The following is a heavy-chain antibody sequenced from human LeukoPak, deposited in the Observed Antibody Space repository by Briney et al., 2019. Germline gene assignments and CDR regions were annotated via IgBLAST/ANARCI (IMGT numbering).Heavy chain of an antibody. CDR3: ARRVSSGWSGKFDY. CDR2: IFYSGST. CDR1: SGSISTSNYY. Sequence: SETLSLTCTVSSGSISTSNYYWGWVRQPPGKALEWIGNIFYSGSTYYSPSLKSRVTISLDTSRNQFSLKLNSVTAADTAIYYCARRVSSGWSGKFDYWGQGTLVAVSS. D-gene: IGHD6-19*01. J-gene: IGHJ4*02. V-gene: IGHV4-39*07.